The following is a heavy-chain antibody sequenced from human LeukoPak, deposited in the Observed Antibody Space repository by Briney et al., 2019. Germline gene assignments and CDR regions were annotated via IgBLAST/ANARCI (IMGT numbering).Heavy chain of an antibody. CDR3: ARESGSSWYRDAFDI. CDR1: GYTFTRYG. V-gene: IGHV1-18*04. Sequence: ASVKVSCKASGYTFTRYGISWVRQAPGQGLEWMGWISAYNGNTNYAQKLQGRVTMTTDTYTSTAYMELRSLRSDDTAVYYCARESGSSWYRDAFDIWGQGTMVTVSS. CDR2: ISAYNGNT. J-gene: IGHJ3*02. D-gene: IGHD6-13*01.